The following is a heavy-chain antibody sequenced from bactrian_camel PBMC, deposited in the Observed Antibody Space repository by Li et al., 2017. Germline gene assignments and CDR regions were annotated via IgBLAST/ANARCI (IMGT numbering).Heavy chain of an antibody. CDR2: VPYTGGRT. CDR3: AAEIRWGSRGAFGY. CDR1: GYTSSNYC. Sequence: HVQLVESGGGSVQPGGSLRLSCTASGYTSSNYCIAWSRQAAGKEREGVARVPYTGGRTYYADSVKGRLTISRDNTKNTLFLQMISLKPEDTAVYYCAAEIRWGSRGAFGYWGQGTQVTVS. D-gene: IGHD5*01. J-gene: IGHJ6*01. V-gene: IGHV3S1*01.